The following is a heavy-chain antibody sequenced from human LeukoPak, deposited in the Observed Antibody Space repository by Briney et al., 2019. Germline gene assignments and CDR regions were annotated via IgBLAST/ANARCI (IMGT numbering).Heavy chain of an antibody. CDR1: GASITDAY. V-gene: IGHV4-59*03. J-gene: IGHJ4*02. CDR3: AKVKGGYFYALDS. D-gene: IGHD5-12*01. Sequence: PSETLSLTCNVSGASITDAYWSWLRQPPGKGLEWIGYIYYRGGTNYNPSLKSRVAISLDTSKSQFALSLSSVTAADTAVYYCAKVKGGYFYALDSWGQGTLVTVSS. CDR2: IYYRGGT.